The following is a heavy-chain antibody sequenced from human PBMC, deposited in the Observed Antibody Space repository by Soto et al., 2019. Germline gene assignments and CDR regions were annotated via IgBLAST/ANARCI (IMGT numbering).Heavy chain of an antibody. J-gene: IGHJ4*02. CDR2: IGASGDIT. CDR3: AKDDFTDRGDDYFDY. D-gene: IGHD2-21*02. Sequence: EVQLLESGGGLVQPGGSLRLSCAASGFSFTNFAMSWVRQAPGKGLEWVAGIGASGDITWYADSVKGRLSISRDNSKNTLYLQLNSLRFEDTAVYYCAKDDFTDRGDDYFDYWCPGTLVTVSS. V-gene: IGHV3-23*01. CDR1: GFSFTNFA.